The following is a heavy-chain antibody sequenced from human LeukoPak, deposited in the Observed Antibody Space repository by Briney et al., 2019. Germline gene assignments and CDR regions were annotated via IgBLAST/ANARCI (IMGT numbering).Heavy chain of an antibody. CDR2: IKQDGSEK. D-gene: IGHD3-22*01. CDR3: AKHYDSRGSIFDH. CDR1: GFTFSSYW. V-gene: IGHV3-7*03. Sequence: GGSLRLSCAASGFTFSSYWMSWVHQAPGKGLEWVANIKQDGSEKYYVDSVKGRFTISRDNAKNSLYLQMNSLRAEDTAVYYCAKHYDSRGSIFDHWGQGILVTVSS. J-gene: IGHJ4*02.